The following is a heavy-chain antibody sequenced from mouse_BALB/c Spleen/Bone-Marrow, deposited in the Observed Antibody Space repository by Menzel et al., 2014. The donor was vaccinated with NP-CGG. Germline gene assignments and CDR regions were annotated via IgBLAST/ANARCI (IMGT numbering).Heavy chain of an antibody. V-gene: IGHV8-12*01. D-gene: IGHD1-1*01. CDR2: IYWDDDK. J-gene: IGHJ2*01. CDR1: GFSLSTSGMG. Sequence: QVTLKECGPGILQPSQTLSLTCSFSGFSLSTSGMGVSWIRQPSGKGLEWLAHIYWDDDKRYNPSPKSRLTISKDTSRNQVFLKITSVDTADSATYYCARRGDGSSYFDYWGQGTTLAVSS. CDR3: ARRGDGSSYFDY.